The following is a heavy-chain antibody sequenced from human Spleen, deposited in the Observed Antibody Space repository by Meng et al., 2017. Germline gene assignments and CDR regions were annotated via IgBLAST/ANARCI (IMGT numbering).Heavy chain of an antibody. V-gene: IGHV3-23*01. J-gene: IGHJ4*02. D-gene: IGHD4-11*01. CDR2: ISSTGGAT. Sequence: EVQLLESGGGLLHPGGSLRLSCEASGFTFSGYAMSWVRQAPGKGREWFSTISSTGGATYYADSVKGRLTISRGNSKNTLYLQMNSLRAEDTAVYYCVPRTTYFDSWGLGTLVTVSS. CDR1: GFTFSGYA. CDR3: VPRTTYFDS.